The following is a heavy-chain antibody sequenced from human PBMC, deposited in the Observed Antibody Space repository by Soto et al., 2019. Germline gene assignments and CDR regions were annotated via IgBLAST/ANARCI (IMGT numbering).Heavy chain of an antibody. V-gene: IGHV2-5*02. D-gene: IGHD4-17*01. CDR1: GFSLTTSGVG. CDR3: AHRTTAVTWWFDP. J-gene: IGHJ5*02. Sequence: QITLKESGPTLVKPTQTLTLTCTFSGFSLTTSGVGVGWIRQPPGKALEGLALIYWDDDKRYSPSLKSRRTNTXDXXKNQVVLTMTNVDPADTATYFCAHRTTAVTWWFDPWGQGTLVPVSS. CDR2: IYWDDDK.